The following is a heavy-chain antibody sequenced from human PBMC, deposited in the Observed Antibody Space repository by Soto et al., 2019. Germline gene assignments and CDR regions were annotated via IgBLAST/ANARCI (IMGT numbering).Heavy chain of an antibody. CDR1: GFTFSSFD. Sequence: GGSLRLSCAASGFTFSSFDMHWVRQAPGKGLEWVAVISYDGSNKYYADSVKGPFTISRDNSRNTLYLQMNSLRAEDTAVYYCAKAREAAGSSVAWFDPWGQGTLVTVSS. D-gene: IGHD6-13*01. CDR2: ISYDGSNK. J-gene: IGHJ5*02. V-gene: IGHV3-30*18. CDR3: AKAREAAGSSVAWFDP.